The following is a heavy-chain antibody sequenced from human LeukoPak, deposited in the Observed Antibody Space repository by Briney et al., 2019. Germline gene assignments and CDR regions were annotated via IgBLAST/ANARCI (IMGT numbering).Heavy chain of an antibody. V-gene: IGHV1-8*01. Sequence: ASVKVSCNASGYAFTSYDINWMRQATGQGLEWMGWMKPNSRNTGEAQKFQGRVTMTRNTSISTAYMELSSLRSEDTAVYYCARSPMRRDILTGPAFDIWGQGTMVTVSS. CDR1: GYAFTSYD. CDR3: ARSPMRRDILTGPAFDI. J-gene: IGHJ3*02. D-gene: IGHD3-9*01. CDR2: MKPNSRNT.